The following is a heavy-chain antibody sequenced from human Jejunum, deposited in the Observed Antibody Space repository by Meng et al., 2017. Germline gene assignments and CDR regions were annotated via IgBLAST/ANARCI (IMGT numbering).Heavy chain of an antibody. CDR2: TYYRSKWYI. Sequence: QIPLQQSVPGMVRPWQTLSPTCAIPGDSVSSNRAGWNWIRQSPSRGLEWLGRTYYRSKWYIDYAVSVKSRITINPDTSKNQFSLHLNSVTPEDTAVYYCAGGGLVRSTRGYFDYWGQGTLVTVS. CDR3: AGGGLVRSTRGYFDY. J-gene: IGHJ4*02. D-gene: IGHD1-26*01. V-gene: IGHV6-1*01. CDR1: GDSVSSNRAG.